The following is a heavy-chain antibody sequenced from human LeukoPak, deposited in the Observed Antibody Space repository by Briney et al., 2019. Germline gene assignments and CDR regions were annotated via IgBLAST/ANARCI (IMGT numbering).Heavy chain of an antibody. V-gene: IGHV3-23*01. J-gene: IGHJ4*02. Sequence: GGSLRLSCAVSGITLSNYGMTWVRQAPGKGLEWVAGISDSGGRTNYADSVKGRFTISRDNPKNTLYLQMNSLRAEDTAVYFCAKRGVVIRVILVGFHKEAYYFDSWGRGALVTVSS. CDR1: GITLSNYG. CDR2: ISDSGGRT. D-gene: IGHD3-22*01. CDR3: AKRGVVIRVILVGFHKEAYYFDS.